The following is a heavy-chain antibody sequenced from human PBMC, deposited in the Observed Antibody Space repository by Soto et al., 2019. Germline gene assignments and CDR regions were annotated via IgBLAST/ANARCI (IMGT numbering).Heavy chain of an antibody. J-gene: IGHJ3*02. Sequence: DVQLVESGGGLIQPGGSLRLSCAASGFTVSGKKYLAWVRQAPGKGLEWVSALYDVDGTYYADSVKGRFTTAADSCKTIVYLQMNGLRPDDTAVYYCASWHLREHAYDILGQGTAVTVSS. CDR1: GFTVSGKKY. D-gene: IGHD4-17*01. CDR3: ASWHLREHAYDI. V-gene: IGHV3-53*01. CDR2: LYDVDGT.